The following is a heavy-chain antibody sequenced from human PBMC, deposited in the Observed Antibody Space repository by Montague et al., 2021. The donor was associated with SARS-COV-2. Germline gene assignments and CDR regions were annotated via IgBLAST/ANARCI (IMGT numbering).Heavy chain of an antibody. CDR2: TYYESKWKS. V-gene: IGHV6-1*01. Sequence: CAISGDSVSSIRATWNWIRQSPSRGLEWLGRTYYESKWKSDYTGSVRSRMTINPDTSKNQFSLQLNSVTPEDTALYYCVRCIKAGGTYSFGGQGTMVTVSS. CDR1: GDSVSSIRAT. CDR3: VRCIKAGGTYSF. J-gene: IGHJ3*01. D-gene: IGHD6-13*01.